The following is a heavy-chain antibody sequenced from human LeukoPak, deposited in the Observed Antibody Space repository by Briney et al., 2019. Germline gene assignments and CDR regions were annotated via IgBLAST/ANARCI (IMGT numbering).Heavy chain of an antibody. D-gene: IGHD1-26*01. CDR2: ISAYNGNT. V-gene: IGHV1-18*01. Sequence: ASVKVSCKASGYTFTSFRISWVRQAPGQGLERMGWISAYNGNTIYTEELQGRVTMTTDTSTSTAYMELRSLRSDDTAVYYCARDGGYSQVDYWGQGTLVTVSS. CDR3: ARDGGYSQVDY. J-gene: IGHJ4*02. CDR1: GYTFTSFR.